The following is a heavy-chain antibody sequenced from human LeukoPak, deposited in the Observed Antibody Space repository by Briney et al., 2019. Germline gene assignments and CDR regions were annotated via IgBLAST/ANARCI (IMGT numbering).Heavy chain of an antibody. V-gene: IGHV3-9*01. CDR2: ISWNSGSI. J-gene: IGHJ4*02. CDR3: AKDMGQRQLGLLDY. CDR1: GFTFDDYA. D-gene: IGHD6-13*01. Sequence: GGSLRLSCAASGFTFDDYAMHWVRQAPGKGLGWVSGISWNSGSIGYADSVKGRFTISRDNAKNSLYLQMNSLRAEDTALYYCAKDMGQRQLGLLDYWGQGTLVTVSS.